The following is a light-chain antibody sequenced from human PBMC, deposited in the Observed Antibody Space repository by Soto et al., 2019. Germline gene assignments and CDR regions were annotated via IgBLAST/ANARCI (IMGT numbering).Light chain of an antibody. CDR2: AAS. V-gene: IGKV1-8*01. J-gene: IGKJ1*01. CDR1: QGISSY. Sequence: AIRMTQSPSSFSASTGDRVTITCRASQGISSYLAWYQQKPGKAPKLLIYAASTLQGGVPSRFSGSGSGTDFTLTISCLQSEDFATYYCQQYYTYSPWTFGQGTKVEIK. CDR3: QQYYTYSPWT.